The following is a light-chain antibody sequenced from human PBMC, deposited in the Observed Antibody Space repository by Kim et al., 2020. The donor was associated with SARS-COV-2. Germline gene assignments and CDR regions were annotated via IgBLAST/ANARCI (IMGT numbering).Light chain of an antibody. J-gene: IGKJ2*01. V-gene: IGKV3-15*01. CDR2: DVS. Sequence: VMTQSPATLSMSPGDRATLSCRASHLINNNLAWFQHKPGRPPTLLIFDVSTRVAAPARFSGSGSGTDFTLTIDSLRPEDCAVYYCQQYDDWPPYTFGQGTKLEI. CDR3: QQYDDWPPYT. CDR1: HLINNN.